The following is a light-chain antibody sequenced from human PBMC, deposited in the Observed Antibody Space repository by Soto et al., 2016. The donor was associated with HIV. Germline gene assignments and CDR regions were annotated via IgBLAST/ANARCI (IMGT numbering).Light chain of an antibody. CDR3: QKYNGVIT. J-gene: IGKJ4*01. CDR2: AAM. V-gene: IGKV1-27*01. Sequence: DIQMTQSPSSLSGSIGDRVSITCRAGQDIYNYLAWYQQKPGKVPRPLISAAMNLESGVPSRFRGSGSGTEFTLTITSLQPEDIATYYCQKYNGVITFGGGTKVEI. CDR1: QDIYNY.